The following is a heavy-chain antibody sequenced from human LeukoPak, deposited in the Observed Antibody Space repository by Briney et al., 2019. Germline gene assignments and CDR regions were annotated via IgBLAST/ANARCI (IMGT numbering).Heavy chain of an antibody. CDR1: GFTFASYS. CDR3: ARVSGRLERQSDLDY. D-gene: IGHD1-1*01. V-gene: IGHV3-21*01. J-gene: IGHJ4*02. CDR2: ISGDSTYI. Sequence: GGSLRLSCAASGFTFASYSMNWVRQAPGKGQEWVSSISGDSTYIYNAGSVKGRFTISRDNAQASLYLQMISLRADDTAVYYCARVSGRLERQSDLDYWGQGTLVIVSS.